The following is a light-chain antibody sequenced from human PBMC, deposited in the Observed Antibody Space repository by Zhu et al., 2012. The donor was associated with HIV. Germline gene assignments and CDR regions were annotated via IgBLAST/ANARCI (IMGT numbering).Light chain of an antibody. CDR1: QSISPW. CDR2: KTS. V-gene: IGKV1-5*03. J-gene: IGKJ1*01. CDR3: QQYIMYWT. Sequence: DIQMTQSPSTLSASVGDSVTITCRASQSISPWLAWYQQKPGKVPKLLIYKTSSLESGVPSRFSGTGSGTEFTLTISSLQPDDSATYYCQQYIMYWTFGQGTKVEIK.